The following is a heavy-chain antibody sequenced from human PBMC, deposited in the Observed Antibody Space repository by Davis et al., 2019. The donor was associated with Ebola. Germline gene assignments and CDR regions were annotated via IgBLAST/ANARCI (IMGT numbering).Heavy chain of an antibody. J-gene: IGHJ4*02. Sequence: MPSETLSLTCTVSGGSISSYYWSWIRQPPGKGLEWIGYIYYSGSTNYNPSLKSRVTISVDTSKKQFSLKLTSVTAADTSVYYCARWAGYCSGGSCWSVGGFDFWGQGTLVTVSS. CDR2: IYYSGST. CDR3: ARWAGYCSGGSCWSVGGFDF. V-gene: IGHV4-59*08. D-gene: IGHD2-15*01. CDR1: GGSISSYY.